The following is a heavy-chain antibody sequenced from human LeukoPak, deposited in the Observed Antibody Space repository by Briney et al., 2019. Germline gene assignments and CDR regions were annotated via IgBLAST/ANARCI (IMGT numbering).Heavy chain of an antibody. D-gene: IGHD6-19*01. J-gene: IGHJ4*02. CDR3: ARRAVAATYYFDY. Sequence: PETLSLTCAVYGGSFSGYYWSWIRQPPGKGLEWIGEINHSGSTNYNPSLKSRVTISVDTSKNQFSLKLSSVTAADTAVYYCARRAVAATYYFDYWGQGTLVTVSS. V-gene: IGHV4-34*01. CDR1: GGSFSGYY. CDR2: INHSGST.